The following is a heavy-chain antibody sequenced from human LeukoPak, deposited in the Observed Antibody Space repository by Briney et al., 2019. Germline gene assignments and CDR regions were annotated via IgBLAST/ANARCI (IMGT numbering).Heavy chain of an antibody. V-gene: IGHV3-23*01. CDR2: INHNAEMI. J-gene: IGHJ4*02. CDR3: AKFRGYTGYDTFDY. Sequence: GGSLRLSCEASGFPFSSYVMSWVRQAPGKGLEWIAYINHNAEMIFYPDFVKGRFTISRDNSKNTLYLEMNSLRAEDTAVYYCAKFRGYTGYDTFDYWGQGTLVTVSS. D-gene: IGHD5-12*01. CDR1: GFPFSSYV.